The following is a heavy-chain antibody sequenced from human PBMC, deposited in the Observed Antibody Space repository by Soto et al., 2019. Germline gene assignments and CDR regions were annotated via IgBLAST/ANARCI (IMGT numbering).Heavy chain of an antibody. CDR3: ARGRWEHDYYCYGMDV. D-gene: IGHD1-26*01. J-gene: IGHJ6*02. CDR1: GYTFTGYY. Sequence: ASVKVSCKASGYTFTGYYMHWVRQAPGQGLEWMGWINPNSGGTNYAQKFQGWVTMTRDTSISTAYMELSRLRSDDTAVYYCARGRWEHDYYCYGMDVWGQGTTVTVSS. CDR2: INPNSGGT. V-gene: IGHV1-2*04.